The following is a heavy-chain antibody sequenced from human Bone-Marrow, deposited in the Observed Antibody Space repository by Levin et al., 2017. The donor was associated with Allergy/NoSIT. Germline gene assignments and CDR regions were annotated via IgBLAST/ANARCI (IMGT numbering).Heavy chain of an antibody. CDR1: GYSFTSYR. J-gene: IGHJ4*02. V-gene: IGHV5-51*01. CDR3: ARRRYYGSGSFVLDY. Sequence: GESLKISCKASGYSFTSYRIGWVRQMPGKGLEWMGIIYPDDSDTTYSPSFQGQVTMSVDKSDSTAYLPWSSLGASDTAMYFCARRRYYGSGSFVLDYWGQGTLVTVSS. D-gene: IGHD3-10*01. CDR2: IYPDDSDT.